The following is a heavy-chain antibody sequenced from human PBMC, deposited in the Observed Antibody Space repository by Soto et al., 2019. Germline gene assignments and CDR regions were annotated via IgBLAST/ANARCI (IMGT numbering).Heavy chain of an antibody. CDR1: GYSFSTYW. V-gene: IGHV5-51*01. J-gene: IGHJ3*02. CDR3: ARSGWGYYDSSGGAFDI. D-gene: IGHD3-22*01. Sequence: GESLKISCRGSGYSFSTYWIGWVRQMPGEGLEWMGLIYPSDSDSTYSPSFRGQVTFSVDTSISTAYLQWSSLKASDTAMYYCARSGWGYYDSSGGAFDIWGQGTMVTVSS. CDR2: IYPSDSDS.